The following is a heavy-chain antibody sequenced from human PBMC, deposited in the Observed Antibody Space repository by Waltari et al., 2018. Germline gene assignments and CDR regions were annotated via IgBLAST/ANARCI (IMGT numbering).Heavy chain of an antibody. CDR3: ARGPYSSGWIFDY. CDR1: GFTFSSYS. J-gene: IGHJ4*02. D-gene: IGHD6-19*01. V-gene: IGHV3-21*01. Sequence: EVQLVESGGGLVKPGGSLSLSCAASGFTFSSYSMNWVRQAPGKGLEGVSSISSSSSYIFYADAGKGRFTISRDNAKNSLYLQRNSLRAEDTAVYYCARGPYSSGWIFDYWGQGTLVTVSS. CDR2: ISSSSSYI.